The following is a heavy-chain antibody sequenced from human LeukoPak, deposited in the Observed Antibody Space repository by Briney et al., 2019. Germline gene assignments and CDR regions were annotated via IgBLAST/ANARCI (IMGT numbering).Heavy chain of an antibody. CDR3: ARPLMYYYGSETYFWFDP. V-gene: IGHV3-23*01. CDR1: GFTFSSYA. Sequence: GGSLRLSCAASGFTFSSYAMNWVRQAPGKGLEWVSAISGSGSGDSTYYADSVKGRFTISRDNAKNSLYLQMNSLRAEDTAMYYCARPLMYYYGSETYFWFDPWGQGTLVTVSS. CDR2: ISGSGSGDST. J-gene: IGHJ5*02. D-gene: IGHD3-10*01.